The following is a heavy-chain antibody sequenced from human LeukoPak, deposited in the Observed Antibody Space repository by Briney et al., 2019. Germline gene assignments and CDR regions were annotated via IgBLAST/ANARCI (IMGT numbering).Heavy chain of an antibody. V-gene: IGHV4-61*02. J-gene: IGHJ3*01. CDR2: IYTSGST. CDR3: ARESSYYPTWHAFDF. D-gene: IGHD1-26*01. CDR1: GGSISSGSYY. Sequence: SETLSLTCTVSGGSISSGSYYWSWIRQPAGKGLEWIGRIYTSGSTNYNPSLKSRVTISVDTSKNQFSLKLSSVTAADTAVYYCARESSYYPTWHAFDFWGQGAMVTVSS.